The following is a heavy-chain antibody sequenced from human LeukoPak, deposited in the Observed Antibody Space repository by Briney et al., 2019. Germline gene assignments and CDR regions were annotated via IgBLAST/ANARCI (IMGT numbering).Heavy chain of an antibody. D-gene: IGHD5-18*01. J-gene: IGHJ4*02. V-gene: IGHV3-7*01. CDR2: IKQDGSEK. CDR1: GFTFSNVW. CDR3: ARGPVDTAMVNLDY. Sequence: GGSLRLSCAASGFTFSNVWMSWVRQAPGKGLEWVANIKQDGSEKYYVDSVKGRFTISRDNAKNSLYLQMNSLRAEDTAVYYCARGPVDTAMVNLDYWGQGTLVTVSS.